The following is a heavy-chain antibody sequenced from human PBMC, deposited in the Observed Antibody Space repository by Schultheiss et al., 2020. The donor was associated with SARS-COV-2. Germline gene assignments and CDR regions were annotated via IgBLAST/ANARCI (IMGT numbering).Heavy chain of an antibody. CDR2: IYTSGST. J-gene: IGHJ4*02. D-gene: IGHD3-9*01. V-gene: IGHV4-61*02. CDR3: ARGEYDILTGYPEGLFDN. Sequence: SETLSLTCTVSGGSISSGSYYWSWIRQPAGKGLEWIGRIYTSGSTNYNPSLKSRVTISVDTSKNQFSLKLSSVTAADTAVYYCARGEYDILTGYPEGLFDNWGQGTLVTVSS. CDR1: GGSISSGSYY.